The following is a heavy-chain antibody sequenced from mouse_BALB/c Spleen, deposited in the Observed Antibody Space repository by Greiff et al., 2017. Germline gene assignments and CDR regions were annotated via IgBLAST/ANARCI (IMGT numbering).Heavy chain of an antibody. V-gene: IGHV1-9*01. CDR2: ILPGSGST. D-gene: IGHD2-1*01. CDR1: GYTFSSYW. CDR3: ARFRGGNYVLYARDY. J-gene: IGHJ4*01. Sequence: QVQLQQSGAELMKPGASVKISCKATGYTFSSYWIEWVKQRPGHGLEWIGEILPGSGSTNYNEKFKGKATFTADTSSNTAYMQLSSLTSEDSAVYYCARFRGGNYVLYARDYWGQGTSVTVSS.